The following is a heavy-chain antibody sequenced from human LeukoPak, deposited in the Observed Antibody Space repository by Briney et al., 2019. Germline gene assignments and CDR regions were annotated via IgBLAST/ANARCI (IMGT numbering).Heavy chain of an antibody. V-gene: IGHV4-39*07. CDR2: IYYSGST. J-gene: IGHJ6*03. CDR3: ARGSTYSSSWYYYYYYMDV. D-gene: IGHD6-13*01. CDR1: GGSISSSSYY. Sequence: SETLSLTCTVSGGSISSSSYYWGWIRQPPGKGLEWIGSIYYSGSTYYNPSLKSRVTISVDTSKNQFSLKLSSVTAADTAVYYCARGSTYSSSWYYYYYYMDVWGKGTTVTVSS.